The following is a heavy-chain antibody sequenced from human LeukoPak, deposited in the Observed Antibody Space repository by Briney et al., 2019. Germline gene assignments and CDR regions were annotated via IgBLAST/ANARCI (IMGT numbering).Heavy chain of an antibody. CDR1: GCSISSYY. J-gene: IGHJ5*02. CDR3: ASDDYVKWFDP. Sequence: SETLSLTCTVSGCSISSYYWIWIRQPAGKGLEWIGRIYPSGSTNYNPSLKSRVTISVDKSKNQFSLNLRSVTAADTAVYYCASDDYVKWFDPWGQGTLVTVSS. V-gene: IGHV4-4*07. CDR2: IYPSGST. D-gene: IGHD3-16*01.